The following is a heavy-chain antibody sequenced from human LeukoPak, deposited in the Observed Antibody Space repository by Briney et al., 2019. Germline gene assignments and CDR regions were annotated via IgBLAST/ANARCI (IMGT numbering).Heavy chain of an antibody. V-gene: IGHV3-73*01. D-gene: IGHD1-26*01. CDR3: TSGSGSYYYSDAFDI. CDR2: IRSKANSYAT. J-gene: IGHJ3*02. Sequence: TGGSLRLSCAASGFTFSGSAMHWVRQASGKGLEWVGRIRSKANSYATAYAASVKGRFTISRDDSKDTAYLQMNSLKTEDTAVCYCTSGSGSYYYSDAFDIWGQGTMVTVSS. CDR1: GFTFSGSA.